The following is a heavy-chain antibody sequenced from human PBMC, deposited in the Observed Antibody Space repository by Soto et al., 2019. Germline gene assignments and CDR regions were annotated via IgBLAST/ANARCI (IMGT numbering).Heavy chain of an antibody. Sequence: SETLSLTCTVSGGSISSSSYYWGWIRQPPGKGLEWIGSIYYSGSTYYNPSLKSRVTISVDTSKNQFSLKLSSVTAADTAVYYCARALSSGHYFDYWGQGTLVTVSS. V-gene: IGHV4-39*01. CDR3: ARALSSGHYFDY. D-gene: IGHD3-22*01. J-gene: IGHJ4*02. CDR1: GGSISSSSYY. CDR2: IYYSGST.